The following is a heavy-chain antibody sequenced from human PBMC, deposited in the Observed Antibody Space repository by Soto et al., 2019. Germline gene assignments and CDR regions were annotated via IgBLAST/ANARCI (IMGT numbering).Heavy chain of an antibody. D-gene: IGHD3-16*01. CDR2: TYNRSKWYT. J-gene: IGHJ4*02. Sequence: SPTLTLTCAIPGGTVSWTSPTGNWQNPSPSRGLEWLGRTYNRSKWYTDYAVSVKSRIPITPDTSKNQFSLQLNSVTPEDTAVYYCARYPPDVHSALDYWGQGTLVNVSS. CDR1: GGTVSWTSPT. CDR3: ARYPPDVHSALDY. V-gene: IGHV6-1*01.